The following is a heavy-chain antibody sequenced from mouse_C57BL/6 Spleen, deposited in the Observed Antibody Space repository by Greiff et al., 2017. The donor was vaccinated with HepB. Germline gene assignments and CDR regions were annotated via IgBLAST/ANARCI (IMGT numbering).Heavy chain of an antibody. D-gene: IGHD2-4*01. CDR1: GYAFSSSW. V-gene: IGHV1-82*01. CDR2: IYPGDGDT. Sequence: VKLQESGPELVKPGASVKISCKASGYAFSSSWMNWVKQRPGKGLEWIGRIYPGDGDTNYNGKFKGKATLTADKSSSTAYMQLSSLTSEDSAVYFCAGGLRRGFAYWGQGTLVTVSA. CDR3: AGGLRRGFAY. J-gene: IGHJ3*01.